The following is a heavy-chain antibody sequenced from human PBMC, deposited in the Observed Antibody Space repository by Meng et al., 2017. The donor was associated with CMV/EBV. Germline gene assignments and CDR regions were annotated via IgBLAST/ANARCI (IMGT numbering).Heavy chain of an antibody. CDR2: INGDGSST. CDR3: AREFGSGDY. Sequence: GESLKISCAASGFIFSNYWMHWVRQAPGKGLVWVSRINGDGSSTNYADSVKGRFTISRDNAKNTLYLQMNSLRVEDTAVYYCAREFGSGDYWGQGALVTVS. V-gene: IGHV3-74*01. J-gene: IGHJ4*02. CDR1: GFIFSNYW. D-gene: IGHD3-3*01.